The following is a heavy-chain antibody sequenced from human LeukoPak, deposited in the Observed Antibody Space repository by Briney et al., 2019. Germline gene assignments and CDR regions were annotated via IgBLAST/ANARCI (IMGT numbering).Heavy chain of an antibody. CDR2: ISAYNGNT. Sequence: GASVKVSCKASGYTFTSYGISWVRQAPGQGLEWMGCISAYNGNTNYAQKLQGRATMTTDTSTSTDYMELRSLRSDDTAVYYCARERVIVGDNAFDIWGQGTMVTVSS. V-gene: IGHV1-18*01. D-gene: IGHD1-26*01. CDR1: GYTFTSYG. CDR3: ARERVIVGDNAFDI. J-gene: IGHJ3*02.